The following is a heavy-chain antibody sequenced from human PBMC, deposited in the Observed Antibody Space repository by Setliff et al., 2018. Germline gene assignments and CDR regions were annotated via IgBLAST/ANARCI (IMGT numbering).Heavy chain of an antibody. V-gene: IGHV3-48*03. D-gene: IGHD2-8*01. CDR3: AKGTNVVMVYTGFDY. CDR1: GFIFSSYE. J-gene: IGHJ4*01. Sequence: GGSLRLSCAVSGFIFSSYEMNWVRQAPGKGLEWVSSITTSGSATYYAESVRGRFTISRDNAKNSLYLQMNSLRAEDTAVYFCAKGTNVVMVYTGFDYWGQGTLVTVSS. CDR2: ITTSGSAT.